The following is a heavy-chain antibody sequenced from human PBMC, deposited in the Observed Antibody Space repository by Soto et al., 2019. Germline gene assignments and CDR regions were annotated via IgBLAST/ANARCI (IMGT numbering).Heavy chain of an antibody. V-gene: IGHV3-30*04. CDR3: AREVSLWGAAAGYFDS. Sequence: QVHLAESGGGVVQPGRSLRLSCAASGFTFSNYPMNWVRQAPGKGLEWVAVISYDGNTKHYADSVKGRCTISRDNPRNTLYLQMNSLRVEDTAVYYCAREVSLWGAAAGYFDSWGQGAQVTVSS. D-gene: IGHD6-25*01. CDR2: ISYDGNTK. CDR1: GFTFSNYP. J-gene: IGHJ4*02.